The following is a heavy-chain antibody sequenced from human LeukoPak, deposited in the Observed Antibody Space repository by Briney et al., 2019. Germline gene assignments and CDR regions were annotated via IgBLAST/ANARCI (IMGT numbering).Heavy chain of an antibody. CDR2: LYYDGTT. V-gene: IGHV4-39*07. CDR1: GASIARNQYY. J-gene: IGHJ4*02. D-gene: IGHD1-26*01. Sequence: PSETLSLTCTVSGASIARNQYYWGWIRQSPGKGLEWIGSLYYDGTTFYNPSFKSRVTISEDSSKNQSSLKLSSVTAADTAVYYCARGVAGSGSTPNYWGQGTLVTVSS. CDR3: ARGVAGSGSTPNY.